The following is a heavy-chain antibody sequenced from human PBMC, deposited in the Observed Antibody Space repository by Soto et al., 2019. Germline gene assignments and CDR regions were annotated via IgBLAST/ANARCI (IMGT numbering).Heavy chain of an antibody. CDR1: GFSLSTGGVG. V-gene: IGHV2-5*02. Sequence: SGPTLVNPTQTLTLTCNFSGFSLSTGGVGVAWVRQPPGKALEWLALIYWDDDKRYSPSLKSRLTITKDTSKNQVVLTMTNMDPVDTATYYCAHVRFGNYGMDVWGQGTTVTVSS. CDR2: IYWDDDK. D-gene: IGHD3-10*01. J-gene: IGHJ6*02. CDR3: AHVRFGNYGMDV.